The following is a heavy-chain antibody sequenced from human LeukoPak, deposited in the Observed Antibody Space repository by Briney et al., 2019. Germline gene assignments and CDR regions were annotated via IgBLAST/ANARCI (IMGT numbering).Heavy chain of an antibody. Sequence: RGSLRLSCAASGFTFDDYGMSWVRQAPGKGLEWVSSIHWNGISTGYVDSVKGRFTISRDNAKNTLYLQMNSLRAEDTALYYCARPLPRCGDYFWYFDLWGRGALVTVSS. J-gene: IGHJ2*01. D-gene: IGHD4-17*01. CDR2: IHWNGIST. V-gene: IGHV3-20*04. CDR1: GFTFDDYG. CDR3: ARPLPRCGDYFWYFDL.